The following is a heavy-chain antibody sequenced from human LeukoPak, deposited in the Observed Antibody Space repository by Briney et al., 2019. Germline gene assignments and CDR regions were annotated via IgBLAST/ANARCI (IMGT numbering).Heavy chain of an antibody. Sequence: GGSVKVSCKASGGTFSSYDINWVRQATGQGLEWMGWMNPNSGNTGYAQKFQGRVTITRNTSISTAYMELSSLRSEDTAVYYCARGFGAIFSILYYYYYMDVWGKGTTVTVSS. D-gene: IGHD3-16*01. CDR1: GGTFSSYD. J-gene: IGHJ6*03. V-gene: IGHV1-8*03. CDR2: MNPNSGNT. CDR3: ARGFGAIFSILYYYYYMDV.